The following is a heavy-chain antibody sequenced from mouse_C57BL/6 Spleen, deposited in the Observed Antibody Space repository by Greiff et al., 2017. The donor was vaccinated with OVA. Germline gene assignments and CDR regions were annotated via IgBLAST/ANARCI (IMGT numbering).Heavy chain of an antibody. CDR2: ISDGGSYT. Sequence: EVHLVESGGGLVKPGGSLKLSCAASGFTFSSYAMSWVRQTPEKRLEWVATISDGGSYTYYPDNVKGRFTISRDNAKNNLYLQMSHLKSEDTAMYYCAREGGYGDYAMDYWGQGTSVTVSS. V-gene: IGHV5-4*01. CDR1: GFTFSSYA. CDR3: AREGGYGDYAMDY. J-gene: IGHJ4*01. D-gene: IGHD2-2*01.